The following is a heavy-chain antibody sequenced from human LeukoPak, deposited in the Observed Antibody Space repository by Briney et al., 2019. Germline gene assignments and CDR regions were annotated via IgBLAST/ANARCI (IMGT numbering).Heavy chain of an antibody. J-gene: IGHJ4*02. CDR3: ARRTTYFGWRPSESPSCFDY. Sequence: SETLSLTCTVSRGSISTSSYYWGWIRQPPGKGLEWIGSFFFSGSPYYNPSLMGRVTISIDTSKNQFSLTLSSVTAADTAVYYCARRTTYFGWRPSESPSCFDYWGQGTLVTVSS. V-gene: IGHV4-39*07. D-gene: IGHD3-9*01. CDR1: RGSISTSSYY. CDR2: FFFSGSP.